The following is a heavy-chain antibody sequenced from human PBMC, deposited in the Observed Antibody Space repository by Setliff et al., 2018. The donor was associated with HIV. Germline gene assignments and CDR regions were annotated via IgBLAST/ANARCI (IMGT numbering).Heavy chain of an antibody. CDR1: GGSINTY. V-gene: IGHV4-59*12. D-gene: IGHD2-2*01. J-gene: IGHJ3*02. CDR3: AKTVPHSTAQDAFDI. Sequence: SETLSLTCTVSGGSINTYWSWIRQPPGKGLEWIGYIKYSGNTNYNPSLKSRATISVDTSKNQFSLKVTSVTAADTAVYYCAKTVPHSTAQDAFDIWGQGTMVTVSS. CDR2: IKYSGNT.